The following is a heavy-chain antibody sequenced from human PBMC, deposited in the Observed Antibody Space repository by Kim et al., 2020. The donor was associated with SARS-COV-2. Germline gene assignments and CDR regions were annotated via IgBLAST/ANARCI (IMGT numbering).Heavy chain of an antibody. D-gene: IGHD3-3*01. CDR1: GFTFSSYS. J-gene: IGHJ5*02. CDR2: ISSSSSYI. CDR3: AREGDDFWSGRQLVGPDWFDP. Sequence: GGSLRLSCAASGFTFSSYSMNWVRQAPGKGLEWVSSISSSSSYIYYADSVKGRFTISRDNAKNSLYLQMNSLRAEDTAVYYCAREGDDFWSGRQLVGPDWFDPWGQGTLVTVSS. V-gene: IGHV3-21*01.